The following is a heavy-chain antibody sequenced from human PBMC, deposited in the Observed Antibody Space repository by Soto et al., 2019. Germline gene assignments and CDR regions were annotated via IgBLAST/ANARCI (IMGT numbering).Heavy chain of an antibody. V-gene: IGHV1-18*01. CDR1: GYTFTSYG. Sequence: ASVKVSCKASGYTFTSYGISWVRQAPGQGLEWMGWISAYNGNTNYAQKFQGRVTITADESTSTAYMELSSLRSEDTAVYYCAREGDYCSSTSCSDVWFDPWGQGTLVTVSS. CDR2: ISAYNGNT. CDR3: AREGDYCSSTSCSDVWFDP. D-gene: IGHD2-2*01. J-gene: IGHJ5*02.